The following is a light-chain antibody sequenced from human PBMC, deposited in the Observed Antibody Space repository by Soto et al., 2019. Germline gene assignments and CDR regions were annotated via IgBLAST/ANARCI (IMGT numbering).Light chain of an antibody. CDR3: CSYAGSNTLYV. J-gene: IGLJ1*01. CDR2: EVS. CDR1: SSDVGTYNL. V-gene: IGLV2-23*02. Sequence: QSVLTQPASVSGSPGQSITISCTGASSDVGTYNLVSWYQQHPGKAPKLMIYEVSKRPSGVSNRFSGSKSGNPASLTISGLQAEDEADYYCCSYAGSNTLYVFGTGTKVTVL.